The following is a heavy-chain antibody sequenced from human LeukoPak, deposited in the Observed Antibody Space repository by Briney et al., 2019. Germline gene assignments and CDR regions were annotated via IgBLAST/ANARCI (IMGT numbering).Heavy chain of an antibody. CDR3: ARVLRYCSGGNCYSGGLGYMDV. V-gene: IGHV3-48*04. CDR2: ISRSGSTK. D-gene: IGHD2-15*01. J-gene: IGHJ6*03. CDR1: GGTFSSYG. Sequence: ASVKVSCKASGGTFSSYGMSWVRQAPGKGLEWVSSISRSGSTKYYADSVKGRFTISRDNAKNSLFLQMNSLRAEDTAVYYCARVLRYCSGGNCYSGGLGYMDVWGKGTTVTISS.